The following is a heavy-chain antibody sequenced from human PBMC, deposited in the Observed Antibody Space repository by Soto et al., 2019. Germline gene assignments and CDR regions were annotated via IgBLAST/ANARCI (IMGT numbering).Heavy chain of an antibody. CDR1: GGSISSFY. CDR3: ARSPDT. Sequence: QVQLQESGPGLVKPSETLSLTCIVSGGSISSFYWSWIRQPPGKGLEWVGGIYYNGSATYNPSLTSPVTTSVDTPKTPLILTLDGVTALDTAVYYYARSPDTWAQGTRVTVTS. V-gene: IGHV4-59*12. J-gene: IGHJ5*02. CDR2: IYYNGSA.